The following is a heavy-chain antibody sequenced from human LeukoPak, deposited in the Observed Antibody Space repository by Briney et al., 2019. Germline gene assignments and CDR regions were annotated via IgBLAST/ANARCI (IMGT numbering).Heavy chain of an antibody. D-gene: IGHD3-3*01. CDR2: IYYSGST. CDR1: GGSISSYY. Sequence: SETLSLTCTASGGSISSYYWSWIRQPPGKGLEWIGYIYYSGSTNYNPSLKRRVTISVDTSKNQFSLKLSSVTAADTAVYYCASITIFGVVINWGQGTLVTVSS. J-gene: IGHJ4*02. V-gene: IGHV4-59*01. CDR3: ASITIFGVVIN.